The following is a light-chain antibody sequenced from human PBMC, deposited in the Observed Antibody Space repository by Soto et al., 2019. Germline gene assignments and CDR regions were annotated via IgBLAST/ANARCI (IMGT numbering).Light chain of an antibody. Sequence: DIQMTQTTSSLSASVGDRVTITCRASQSISSYLNWYQQKPGKAPKLLIYAASSLQSGVPSRFSGSGSGTEFTLTISSLQPDDFATYYCQHYNSYSEAFGQGTKVDI. CDR3: QHYNSYSEA. J-gene: IGKJ1*01. CDR2: AAS. CDR1: QSISSY. V-gene: IGKV1-39*01.